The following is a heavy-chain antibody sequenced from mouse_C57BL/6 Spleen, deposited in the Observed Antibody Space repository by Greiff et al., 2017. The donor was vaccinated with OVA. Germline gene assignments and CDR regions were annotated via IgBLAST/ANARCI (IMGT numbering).Heavy chain of an antibody. CDR1: GYTFTDYE. D-gene: IGHD2-4*01. Sequence: SGAELVRPGASVTLSCKASGYTFTDYEMHWVKQTPVHGLEWIGAIDPETGGTAYNQKFKGKAILTADKSSSTAYMELRSLTSEDSAVYYCTRNDYDYFDYWGQGTTLTVSS. CDR2: IDPETGGT. J-gene: IGHJ2*01. V-gene: IGHV1-15*01. CDR3: TRNDYDYFDY.